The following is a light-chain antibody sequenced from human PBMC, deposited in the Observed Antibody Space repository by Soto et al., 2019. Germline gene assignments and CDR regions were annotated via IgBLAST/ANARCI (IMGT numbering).Light chain of an antibody. Sequence: EIVLTQSPATLSLSPGERATLSCRASQSVSSYLAWYQQKPGQAPRLLIYDASNRATGIPARFSGSGSGTDFTLTISSPEPEDFAGYYCQQRRNWPPITFGQGKRLEI. CDR3: QQRRNWPPIT. CDR1: QSVSSY. V-gene: IGKV3-11*01. J-gene: IGKJ5*01. CDR2: DAS.